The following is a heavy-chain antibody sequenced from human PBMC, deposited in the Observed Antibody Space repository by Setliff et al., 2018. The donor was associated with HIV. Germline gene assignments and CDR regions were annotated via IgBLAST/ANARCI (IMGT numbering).Heavy chain of an antibody. CDR1: GGSISTYY. CDR3: ARVFTAGRREYYFDL. J-gene: IGHJ4*02. V-gene: IGHV4-59*08. D-gene: IGHD6-6*01. CDR2: IYYSGST. Sequence: GGSISTYYWSWIRQPPGKGLEWVGYIYYSGSTNYNPSLKSRVTISVDTSKNHFSLRLSSVTAADTAVYYCARVFTAGRREYYFDLWGQGTLVTVSS.